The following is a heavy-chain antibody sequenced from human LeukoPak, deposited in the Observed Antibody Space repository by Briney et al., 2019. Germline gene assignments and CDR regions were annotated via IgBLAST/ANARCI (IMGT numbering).Heavy chain of an antibody. CDR3: ARGSIAAAGKRAFDI. D-gene: IGHD6-13*01. CDR1: GGSFSGYY. J-gene: IGHJ3*02. Sequence: SETLSLTCAVYGGSFSGYYWSWIRQPPGKGLEWIGEINHSGSTNYNPSLKSRVTISVDTSKNQFSLKLSSVTAADTAVYYCARGSIAAAGKRAFDIWGQGTMVTVSS. V-gene: IGHV4-34*01. CDR2: INHSGST.